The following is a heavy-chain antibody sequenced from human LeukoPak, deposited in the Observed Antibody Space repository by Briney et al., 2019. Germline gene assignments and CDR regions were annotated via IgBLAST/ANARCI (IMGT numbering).Heavy chain of an antibody. D-gene: IGHD3-9*01. CDR2: IYSSGST. CDR3: AREPPVLTGYWGSYYYYHMDV. J-gene: IGHJ6*03. V-gene: IGHV4-61*02. Sequence: SQTLSLTCTVSGGSISSGSYYWSWIRQPAGKGLEWIGRIYSSGSTNYNPSLKSRVTISVDTSKNQFSLKLSSVTAADTAVYYCAREPPVLTGYWGSYYYYHMDVWGKGTTVTVSS. CDR1: GGSISSGSYY.